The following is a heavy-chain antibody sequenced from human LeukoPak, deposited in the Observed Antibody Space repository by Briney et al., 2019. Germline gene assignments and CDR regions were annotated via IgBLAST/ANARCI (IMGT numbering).Heavy chain of an antibody. CDR1: GGTFSSYA. Sequence: SVKVSCKASGGTFSSYAINWVQQAPGQGLEWMGGIIPIFGTANYAQKFQGRVTITADESTSTAYLELSSLTSEDTAVYYCARVVLGRRWLQTSYYYGMDVWGQGTTVTVSS. CDR3: ARVVLGRRWLQTSYYYGMDV. V-gene: IGHV1-69*13. J-gene: IGHJ6*02. D-gene: IGHD5-24*01. CDR2: IIPIFGTA.